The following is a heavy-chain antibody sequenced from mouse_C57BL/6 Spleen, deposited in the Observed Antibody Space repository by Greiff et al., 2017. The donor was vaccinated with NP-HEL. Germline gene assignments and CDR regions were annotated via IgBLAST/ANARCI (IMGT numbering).Heavy chain of an antibody. V-gene: IGHV14-4*01. J-gene: IGHJ2*01. D-gene: IGHD1-1*01. Sequence: EVQLQQSGAELVRPGASVKLSCTASGFNIKDDYMHWVKQRPEQGLEWIGWIDPENGDTEYASKFQGKATITADTSSNTAYLQLSSLTSEDTAVYYCTYGSSYGYWGQSTTLTVSS. CDR2: IDPENGDT. CDR1: GFNIKDDY. CDR3: TYGSSYGY.